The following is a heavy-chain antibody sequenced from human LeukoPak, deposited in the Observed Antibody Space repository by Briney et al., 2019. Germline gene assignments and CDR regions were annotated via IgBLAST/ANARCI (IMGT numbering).Heavy chain of an antibody. J-gene: IGHJ3*02. CDR1: GGTFSSYA. CDR3: ASLSPVTVTKNDAFDI. CDR2: IIPIFGTA. D-gene: IGHD4-17*01. V-gene: IGHV1-69*05. Sequence: SAKVSCKASGGTFSSYAISWVRQAPGQGLEWMGGIIPIFGTANYAQKFQGRVTITTDESTSTAYMELSSLRSEDTAVYYCASLSPVTVTKNDAFDIWGQGTMVTVSS.